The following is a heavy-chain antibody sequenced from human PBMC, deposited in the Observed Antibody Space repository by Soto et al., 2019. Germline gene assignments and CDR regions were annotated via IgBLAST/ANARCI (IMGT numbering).Heavy chain of an antibody. CDR1: GGSFSGYY. V-gene: IGHV4-34*01. J-gene: IGHJ6*03. Sequence: SETLSLTCAVYGGSFSGYYWSWIRQPPGKGLEWIGEINHSGSTNYNPSLKSRVTISVDTSKNQFSLKLSSVTAADTAVYYCASSPYYYYMDVWGKGTTVT. CDR2: INHSGST. CDR3: ASSPYYYYMDV.